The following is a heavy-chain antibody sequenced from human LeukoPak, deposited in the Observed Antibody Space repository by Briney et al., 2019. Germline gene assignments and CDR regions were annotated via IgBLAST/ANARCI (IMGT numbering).Heavy chain of an antibody. Sequence: SETLSLTCTVSGGSISSYYWSWIRQPPGKGLEWIGYIYYSGSTHYNPSLKSRVTISVDTSKNQFSLKLSSVTAADTAVYYCATQWDGGAGAFDTWGQGTMVTVSS. V-gene: IGHV4-59*01. J-gene: IGHJ3*02. CDR1: GGSISSYY. D-gene: IGHD1-26*01. CDR2: IYYSGST. CDR3: ATQWDGGAGAFDT.